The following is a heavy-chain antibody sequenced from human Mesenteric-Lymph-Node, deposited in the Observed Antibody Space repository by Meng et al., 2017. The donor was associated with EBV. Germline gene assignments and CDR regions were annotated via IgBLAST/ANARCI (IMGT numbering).Heavy chain of an antibody. CDR3: ARVGLSEWIDS. J-gene: IGHJ5*01. Sequence: QLTESGPGLVRPSQTLSLTCAVSGGSINSGEYYWTWIRQPPGKGLEWMGYIYYSGDTFYNPSLKSRLTISIDTSENQFSLKLSSVTAADTAVYFCARVGLSEWIDSWGQGILVTVSS. CDR2: IYYSGDT. V-gene: IGHV4-30-4*01. D-gene: IGHD3-16*01. CDR1: GGSINSGEYY.